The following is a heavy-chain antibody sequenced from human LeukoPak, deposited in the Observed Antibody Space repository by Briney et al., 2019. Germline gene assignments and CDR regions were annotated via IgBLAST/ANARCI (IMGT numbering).Heavy chain of an antibody. CDR3: ARDGVGGLYYFDY. CDR2: IYYSGST. V-gene: IGHV4-30-4*01. CDR1: GGSISSGDYY. D-gene: IGHD4-23*01. Sequence: PSETLSLTCTVSGGSISSGDYYWRWIRQPPGKGLEWIGYIYYSGSTYYTPSLKSRVTISVDTSKNQFSLKLSSVTAADTAVYYCARDGVGGLYYFDYWGQGTLVTVSS. J-gene: IGHJ4*02.